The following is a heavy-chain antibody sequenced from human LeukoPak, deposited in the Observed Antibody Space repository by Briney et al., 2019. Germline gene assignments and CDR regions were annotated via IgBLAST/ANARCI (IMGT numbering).Heavy chain of an antibody. D-gene: IGHD3-9*01. V-gene: IGHV3-23*01. Sequence: PGGSLRLSCAASGFTFSSYAMSWVRQAPGKGLEWVSAISGSCGSTYYADSVKGRFTVSRDNSKNTLYLQMNSLRAEDTAVYYCAKESPGYDILTGPSPFDYWGQGTLVTVSS. CDR3: AKESPGYDILTGPSPFDY. CDR2: ISGSCGST. CDR1: GFTFSSYA. J-gene: IGHJ4*02.